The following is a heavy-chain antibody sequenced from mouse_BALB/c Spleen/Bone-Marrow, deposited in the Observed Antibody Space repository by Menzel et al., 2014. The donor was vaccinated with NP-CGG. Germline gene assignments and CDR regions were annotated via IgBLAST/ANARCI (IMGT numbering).Heavy chain of an antibody. J-gene: IGHJ3*01. CDR2: TSSGGSYT. CDR1: GFTFSSYT. CDR3: TRDDYDGAWFAY. D-gene: IGHD2-4*01. V-gene: IGHV5-6-4*01. Sequence: DVILVESGGGLVKPGGSLKLSCAASGFTFSSYTMSWVRQTPEKRLEWVATTSSGGSYTYYPDSVKGRFTISRDNAKNTLYLQMSSLKSEDTAMYYCTRDDYDGAWFAYWGQGTLVTVSA.